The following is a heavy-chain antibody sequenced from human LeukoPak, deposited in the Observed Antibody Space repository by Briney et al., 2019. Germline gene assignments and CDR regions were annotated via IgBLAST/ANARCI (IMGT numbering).Heavy chain of an antibody. V-gene: IGHV4-59*01. D-gene: IGHD3-16*01. CDR3: ARGARGLYYYYYYYMDV. CDR1: GGSISSYY. CDR2: IYYSGST. J-gene: IGHJ6*03. Sequence: PSETLSLTCTVSGGSISSYYWSWIRQPPGKGLEWIGYIYYSGSTNYNPSLKSRVTISVDTSKNQFSLKLSSVTAADTAVYYCARGARGLYYYYYYYMDVWGKGTTVTVSS.